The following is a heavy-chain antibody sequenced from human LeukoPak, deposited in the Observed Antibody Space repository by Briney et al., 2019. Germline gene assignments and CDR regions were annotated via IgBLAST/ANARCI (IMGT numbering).Heavy chain of an antibody. CDR2: ISAYNGNT. CDR3: ARRVRYYYGSGSYYEYYFDY. D-gene: IGHD3-10*01. CDR1: GYTFTSYG. V-gene: IGHV1-18*01. J-gene: IGHJ4*02. Sequence: ASVKVSCTASGYTFTSYGISWVRQAPGQGLEWMGWISAYNGNTNYAQKLQGRVTMTTDTSTSTAYMELRSLRSDDTAVYYCARRVRYYYGSGSYYEYYFDYWGQGTLVTVSS.